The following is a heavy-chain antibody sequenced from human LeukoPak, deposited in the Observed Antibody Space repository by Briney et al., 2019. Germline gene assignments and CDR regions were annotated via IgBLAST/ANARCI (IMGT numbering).Heavy chain of an antibody. CDR2: ISGSGGST. CDR1: GFTFSSYA. D-gene: IGHD6-19*01. CDR3: AKDLSSGWYYFDY. J-gene: IGHJ4*02. Sequence: GGSLRLSCAASGFTFSSYAMSWVRQAPGKGLEWVSAISGSGGSTYYADSVKGRFTLSRDNSKNTLYLQMNSLRAEDTAVYYCAKDLSSGWYYFDYWGQGTLVTVSS. V-gene: IGHV3-23*01.